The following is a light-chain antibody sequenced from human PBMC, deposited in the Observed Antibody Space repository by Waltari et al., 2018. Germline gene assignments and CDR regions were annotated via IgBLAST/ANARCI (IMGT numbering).Light chain of an antibody. CDR2: RNN. Sequence: QSVLTQPPSASGTPGQRVTISCSGSSSNIGSNYVYWYQQFPGAAPKLLIYRNNQRASGVPDRFSGSKSGTSASLAISGLRSDDEADYYCAAWDDSLSGGVFGGGTKLTVL. CDR1: SSNIGSNY. J-gene: IGLJ2*01. CDR3: AAWDDSLSGGV. V-gene: IGLV1-47*01.